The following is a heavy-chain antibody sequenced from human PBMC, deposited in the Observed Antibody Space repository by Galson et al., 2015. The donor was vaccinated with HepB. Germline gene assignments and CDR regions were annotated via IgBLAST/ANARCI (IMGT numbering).Heavy chain of an antibody. CDR1: GFTFGNHA. CDR3: AREGGYYYDSSGYRIYPRAAFDI. D-gene: IGHD3-22*01. J-gene: IGHJ3*02. CDR2: IGDVHER. V-gene: IGHV3-69-1*01. Sequence: SLRLSCAASGFTFGNHAMNWVRQAPGKGLEWVSTIGDVHERFYADSVKGRFTISRDNAKNSLYLQMNSLRAEDTAVYYCAREGGYYYDSSGYRIYPRAAFDIWGQGTMVTVSS.